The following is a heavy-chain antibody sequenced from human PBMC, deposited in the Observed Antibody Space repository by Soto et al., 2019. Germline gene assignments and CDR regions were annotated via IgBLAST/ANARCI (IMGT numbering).Heavy chain of an antibody. D-gene: IGHD6-13*01. CDR1: GDSISSDYYH. J-gene: IGHJ5*02. Sequence: PSETLSLTCTVSGDSISSDYYHWTWIRQSPGKGLEWIGYIHHSGSILYNPSLKSRVTISVDTSKHQFSLHLTSVTAADTAVYNCARARRRYGSRANWFDPWGQGTLVTVSS. CDR2: IHHSGSI. V-gene: IGHV4-30-4*08. CDR3: ARARRRYGSRANWFDP.